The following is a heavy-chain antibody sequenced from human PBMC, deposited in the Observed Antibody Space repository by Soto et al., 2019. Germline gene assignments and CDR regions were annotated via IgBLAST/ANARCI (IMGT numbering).Heavy chain of an antibody. CDR1: AFTFSSYA. D-gene: IGHD4-17*01. CDR3: ASEFNDYGDYSY. J-gene: IGHJ4*02. Sequence: GGSLRLSCAASAFTFSSYAMSWVRQAPGKGLEWVSAVSSSGSTIYYADSVKGRFTISRDNAKNSLYLQMNSLRAEDTAVYYCASEFNDYGDYSYWGQGTLVTVSS. CDR2: VSSSGSTI. V-gene: IGHV3-21*04.